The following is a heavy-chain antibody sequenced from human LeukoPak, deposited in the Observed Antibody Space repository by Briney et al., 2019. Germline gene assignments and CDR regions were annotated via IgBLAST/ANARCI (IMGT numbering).Heavy chain of an antibody. CDR3: AKNEASGYGLGVGYYLYMDV. J-gene: IGHJ6*03. D-gene: IGHD6-25*01. CDR1: GFTFSSYH. CDR2: ISGVGSTT. Sequence: PGGSLRLSCAASGFTFSSYHMTWVRQAPGKGLEWVATISGVGSTTFYADSVRGRLTISRDNSKNTLYLQMNSLRAEDTAVYYCAKNEASGYGLGVGYYLYMDVWGKGTTVTVS. V-gene: IGHV3-23*01.